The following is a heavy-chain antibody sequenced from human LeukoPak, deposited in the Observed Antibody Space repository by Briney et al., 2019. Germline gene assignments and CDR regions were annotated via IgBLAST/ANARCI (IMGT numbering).Heavy chain of an antibody. Sequence: PGESPRLSCAASGFSFSTYWMSWVRQAPGKGLVWVSRIISDGSSTSYADSVKGRFTISRDNAKNTLYLQMNSLRAEDTAVYYCARANYDYVWGSYRSYYFDYWGQGTLVTVSS. J-gene: IGHJ4*02. CDR1: GFSFSTYW. CDR2: IISDGSST. D-gene: IGHD3-16*02. CDR3: ARANYDYVWGSYRSYYFDY. V-gene: IGHV3-74*01.